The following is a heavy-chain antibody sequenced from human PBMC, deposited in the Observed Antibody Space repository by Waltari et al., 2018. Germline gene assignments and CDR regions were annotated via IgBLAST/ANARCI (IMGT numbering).Heavy chain of an antibody. Sequence: QVQLVQSGAEVKRPGASVKVACKSSGYTFSDYENQWVRQDPGQGLEWMGWLNPKSGGTKYAQKFQGRVTMTRDTSISTGYMEMSSLRSDDTAVYYCAREVKDIDIDGWFDPWGQGTLVTVSS. CDR2: LNPKSGGT. D-gene: IGHD2-15*01. J-gene: IGHJ5*02. CDR3: AREVKDIDIDGWFDP. CDR1: GYTFSDYE. V-gene: IGHV1-2*02.